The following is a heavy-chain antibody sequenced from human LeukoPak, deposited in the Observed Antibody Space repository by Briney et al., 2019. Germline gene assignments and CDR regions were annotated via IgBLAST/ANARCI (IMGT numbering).Heavy chain of an antibody. V-gene: IGHV4-38-2*02. D-gene: IGHD6-19*01. CDR2: IYHSGST. CDR1: GYSISSGYY. J-gene: IGHJ3*02. Sequence: SETLSLTCTVSGYSISSGYYWGWIRQPPGKGLEWIGSIYHSGSTYYNPSLKSRVTISVDTSKNQSSLKLSSVTAADTAVYYCARATPGYSSGWYEGPEAFDIWGQGTMVTVSS. CDR3: ARATPGYSSGWYEGPEAFDI.